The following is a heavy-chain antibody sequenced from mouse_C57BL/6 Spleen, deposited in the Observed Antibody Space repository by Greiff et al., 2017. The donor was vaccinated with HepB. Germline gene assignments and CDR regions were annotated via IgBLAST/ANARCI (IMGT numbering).Heavy chain of an antibody. CDR1: GYTFTSYW. V-gene: IGHV1-7*01. Sequence: VQRVESGAELAKPGASVKLSCKASGYTFTSYWMHWVKQRPGQGLEWIGYINPSSGYTKYNQKFKDKATLTADKSSSTAYMQLSSLTYEDSAVYYCARLGTTVVATVDYWGQGTTLTVSS. CDR3: ARLGTTVVATVDY. D-gene: IGHD1-1*01. J-gene: IGHJ2*01. CDR2: INPSSGYT.